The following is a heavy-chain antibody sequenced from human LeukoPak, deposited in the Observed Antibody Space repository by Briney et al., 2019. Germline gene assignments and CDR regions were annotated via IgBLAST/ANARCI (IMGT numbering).Heavy chain of an antibody. Sequence: SQTLSLTCTVSGGSISSGGYYWSWIRQHPGKGLEWIGYIYYGGSTYYSPSLKSRVTISVDTSKNQFSLKLSSVTAADTAVYYCAKRAREGSGYYLYYFDYWGQGTLVTVSS. CDR1: GGSISSGGYY. D-gene: IGHD3-22*01. V-gene: IGHV4-31*03. J-gene: IGHJ4*02. CDR2: IYYGGST. CDR3: AKRAREGSGYYLYYFDY.